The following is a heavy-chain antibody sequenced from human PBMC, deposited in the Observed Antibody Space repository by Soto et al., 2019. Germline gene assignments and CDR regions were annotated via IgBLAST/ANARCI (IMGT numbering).Heavy chain of an antibody. CDR3: ARDGSGWYENWLDP. D-gene: IGHD6-19*01. CDR2: IYTSGST. J-gene: IGHJ5*02. CDR1: CGSISSYY. V-gene: IGHV4-4*07. Sequence: SETLSLTCPVSCGSISSYYWSWIRHPAGKGLEWIGRIYTSGSTNYNPSLKSRVTMSVDTSKNQFSLKLSSVTAADTAVYYCARDGSGWYENWLDPWGQGTLVTVS.